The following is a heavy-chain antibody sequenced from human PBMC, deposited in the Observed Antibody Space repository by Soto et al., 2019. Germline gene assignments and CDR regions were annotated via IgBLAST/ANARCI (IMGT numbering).Heavy chain of an antibody. V-gene: IGHV3-30*03. D-gene: IGHD2-2*01. CDR2: ISYDGSNK. Sequence: QVQLVESGGGVVQPGRSLRLSCAASGFTFSTYAMHWVRQAPGKGLAWVAVISYDGSNKYYADSVKGRFTISRDNSKNTLYLQMTSLRAEDSAAYYCARVVTAAMYYYYCMDVWGQGTPFPVSS. CDR3: ARVVTAAMYYYYCMDV. CDR1: GFTFSTYA. J-gene: IGHJ6*02.